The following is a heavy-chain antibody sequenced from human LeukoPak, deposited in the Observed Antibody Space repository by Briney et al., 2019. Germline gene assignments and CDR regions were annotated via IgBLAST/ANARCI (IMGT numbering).Heavy chain of an antibody. V-gene: IGHV4-30-2*01. J-gene: IGHJ4*02. CDR2: IYHSGST. CDR1: GGSISSGGYS. D-gene: IGHD3-16*02. CDR3: ARERLGELSLSTHFDY. Sequence: SETLSLTCAVSGGSISSGGYSWSWIRQPPGKGLEWIGYIYHSGSTYYNPSLKSRVTISVDRSKNQFSLKLSSVTAADTAVYYCARERLGELSLSTHFDYWGQGTLVTVSS.